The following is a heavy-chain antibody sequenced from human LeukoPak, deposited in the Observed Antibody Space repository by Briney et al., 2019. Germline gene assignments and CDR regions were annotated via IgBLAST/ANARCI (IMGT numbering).Heavy chain of an antibody. Sequence: GGSLRLSCAASGFILGNAWMSWVRQAPGKGLEWVGHIKRNFEGATQHYAASVKGRFSISKDESKNIVFLQMSSLNTEDTAVYYCARESFAARWDWGQGTLVTVSS. CDR1: GFILGNAW. CDR2: IKRNFEGATQ. D-gene: IGHD6-6*01. J-gene: IGHJ4*02. V-gene: IGHV3-15*06. CDR3: ARESFAARWD.